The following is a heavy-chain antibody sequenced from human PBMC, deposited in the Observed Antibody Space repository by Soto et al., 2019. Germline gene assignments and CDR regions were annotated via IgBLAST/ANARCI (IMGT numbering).Heavy chain of an antibody. CDR1: GGSISSGDYY. Sequence: SETLSLTCTVSGGSISSGDYYWSWIRQPPGKGLEWIGYIYYSGSTYYNPSLKSRVTISVDTSKNQFSLKLSSVTAADTAVYYCAREGLTPYYYYGMDVWGQGTTVTVSS. CDR3: AREGLTPYYYYGMDV. V-gene: IGHV4-30-4*01. J-gene: IGHJ6*02. CDR2: IYYSGST. D-gene: IGHD2-8*01.